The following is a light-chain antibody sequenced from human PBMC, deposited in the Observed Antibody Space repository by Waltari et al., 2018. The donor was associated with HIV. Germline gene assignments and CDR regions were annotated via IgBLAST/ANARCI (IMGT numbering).Light chain of an antibody. V-gene: IGKV3-11*01. CDR1: QSVTSL. CDR2: DAS. Sequence: EIVLTQSPATLSLSPGESATLPCRASQSVTSLLAWYQQKPGQVPRPLIYDASYRATGIPARFSGSGSGTDFTLSISSLEPDDFAVYYCQKRSSWPLTCGGGTKVEIK. CDR3: QKRSSWPLT. J-gene: IGKJ4*01.